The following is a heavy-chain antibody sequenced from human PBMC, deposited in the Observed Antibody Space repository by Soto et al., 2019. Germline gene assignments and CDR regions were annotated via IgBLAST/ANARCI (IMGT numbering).Heavy chain of an antibody. CDR1: GFTFSDFD. D-gene: IGHD6-6*01. V-gene: IGHV3-30*18. Sequence: QVQLGESGGGVVQPGRSLRLSCAASGFTFSDFDMHWVRQAPGKGLEWVAVISYRGSNKYYADSVKGRFTISRDNSNNMLYVQMDDLRPNDTAIYYCVKEAHRASRLEYWGRGTLVTVSS. CDR3: VKEAHRASRLEY. J-gene: IGHJ4*02. CDR2: ISYRGSNK.